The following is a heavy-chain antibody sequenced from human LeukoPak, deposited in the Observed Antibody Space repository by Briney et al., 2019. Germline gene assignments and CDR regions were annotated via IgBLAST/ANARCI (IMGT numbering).Heavy chain of an antibody. Sequence: GGSLRLSCAASGFTFDDYGMSWVRQAPGKGLEWVSGIKWNGGSTGYADSVKGRFTISRDNAKNTLYLQMNSLRAEDTAVYYCARDWFHAIDYWGQGTLVTVSS. D-gene: IGHD2/OR15-2a*01. V-gene: IGHV3-20*04. CDR2: IKWNGGST. J-gene: IGHJ4*02. CDR1: GFTFDDYG. CDR3: ARDWFHAIDY.